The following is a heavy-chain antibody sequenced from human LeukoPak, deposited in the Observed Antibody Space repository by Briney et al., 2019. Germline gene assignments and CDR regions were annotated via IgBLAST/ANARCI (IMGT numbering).Heavy chain of an antibody. Sequence: GGSLRLSCAASGLTFSDYYMSWIRQAPGKGLEWVLYMSSSDNTIYYADSVKGRSTISRDNAKNSLYLQMNSLRAEDTAVYYCARGGKGSSYYFDYWGQGTLVTVSS. CDR3: ARGGKGSSYYFDY. V-gene: IGHV3-11*04. CDR1: GLTFSDYY. CDR2: MSSSDNTI. D-gene: IGHD3-10*01. J-gene: IGHJ4*02.